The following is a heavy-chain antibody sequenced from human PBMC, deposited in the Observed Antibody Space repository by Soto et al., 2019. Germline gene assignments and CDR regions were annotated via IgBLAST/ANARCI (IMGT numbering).Heavy chain of an antibody. D-gene: IGHD2-21*01. J-gene: IGHJ4*02. Sequence: QVHLVQSGAEVRKPGSSVRVSCKASGGTFINYFIVWVRQAPGQGLEWMGGLIPVYGTPSYAQNSQGRVTISADRSTGTTYLELKNLTSEDTAIYYCARGPDGPLVVLVPFDHWGQGTPVTVSS. CDR1: GGTFINYF. CDR2: LIPVYGTP. V-gene: IGHV1-69*06. CDR3: ARGPDGPLVVLVPFDH.